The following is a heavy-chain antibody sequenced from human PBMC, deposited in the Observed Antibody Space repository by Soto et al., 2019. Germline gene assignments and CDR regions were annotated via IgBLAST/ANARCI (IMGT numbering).Heavy chain of an antibody. J-gene: IGHJ6*02. V-gene: IGHV4-39*01. Sequence: QLQLQESGPGLVKPSETLSLTCTVSGGSISSSSYYWGWIRQPPGKGLEWIGSIYYSGSTYYNPSLKSRVTISVDTSKNQFSLKLSSVTAADTAVYYCATLGYCSSTSCYAGGLYYYYGMDVWGQGTTVTVSS. CDR1: GGSISSSSYY. CDR3: ATLGYCSSTSCYAGGLYYYYGMDV. D-gene: IGHD2-2*01. CDR2: IYYSGST.